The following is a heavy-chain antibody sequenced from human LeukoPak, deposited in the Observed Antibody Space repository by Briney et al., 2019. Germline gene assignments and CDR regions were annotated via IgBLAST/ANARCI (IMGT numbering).Heavy chain of an antibody. Sequence: SGGSLRLXCAASGFTFSSYSMNWGRQAPGKGLEWVSSISSSSSYIYYADSVKGRFTISRDNAKNSLYLQMNSLRAEDTAVYYCARAGGTRLKVAFDIWGQGTMVTVSS. CDR2: ISSSSSYI. CDR3: ARAGGTRLKVAFDI. J-gene: IGHJ3*02. V-gene: IGHV3-21*01. D-gene: IGHD3-16*01. CDR1: GFTFSSYS.